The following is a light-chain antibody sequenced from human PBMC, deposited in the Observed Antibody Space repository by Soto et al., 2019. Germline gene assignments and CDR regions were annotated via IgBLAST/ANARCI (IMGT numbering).Light chain of an antibody. V-gene: IGKV3-11*01. Sequence: EVVSTQSPATLSLSPGERATLSCRASQSVGTYLVWYQQRYGQPPSLLIYDASNRATDVPVRFSGSGSGTDFTLTISSLEPEDVAVYYCQQRNSWPLTFGQGTRLEIK. CDR1: QSVGTY. CDR2: DAS. CDR3: QQRNSWPLT. J-gene: IGKJ5*01.